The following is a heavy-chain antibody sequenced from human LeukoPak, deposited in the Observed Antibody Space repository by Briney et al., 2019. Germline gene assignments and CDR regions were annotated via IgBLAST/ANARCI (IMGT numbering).Heavy chain of an antibody. D-gene: IGHD3-3*01. J-gene: IGHJ6*03. CDR1: GFTVSSNY. Sequence: PGGSLRLSCAASGFTVSSNYMSWVRQAPGKGLEWVSVIYSGGSTYYADSVKGRFTISRDNAKTSLYLQMNSLRAEDTAVYYCGRSTYYDFWSGYSQPSYYYYMDVWGKGTTVTVSS. V-gene: IGHV3-53*01. CDR3: GRSTYYDFWSGYSQPSYYYYMDV. CDR2: IYSGGST.